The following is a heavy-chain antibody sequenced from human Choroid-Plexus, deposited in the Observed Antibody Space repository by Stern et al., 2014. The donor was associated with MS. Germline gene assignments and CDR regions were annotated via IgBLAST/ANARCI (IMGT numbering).Heavy chain of an antibody. CDR2: LNPNTGGT. J-gene: IGHJ6*02. CDR3: ARDQRGITIFGVVTDYYYLGMDV. Sequence: VQLVQSGAEVKKPGASVKVSCKTSGYIFTGYYIHWVRQAAGKGLEWMAWLNPNTGGTKYAQKFQGRFTMSRDTSISTAYVELSSLTSDDTAVYYCARDQRGITIFGVVTDYYYLGMDVWGQGTTVTVSS. CDR1: GYIFTGYY. D-gene: IGHD3-3*01. V-gene: IGHV1-2*02.